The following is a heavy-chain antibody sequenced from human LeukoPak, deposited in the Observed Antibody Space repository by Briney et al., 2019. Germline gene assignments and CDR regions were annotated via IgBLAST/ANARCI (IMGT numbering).Heavy chain of an antibody. Sequence: PSETLSLTCTVSGGSISSSSYYWGWIRQPPGKGLEWIGSIYYSGTTYYNPSLKSRVTISVDTSKNQFSLKVSSLTAADTAVYYCVRQNLLVATSNPTFDYWGQGTLVTVSS. CDR1: GGSISSSSYY. J-gene: IGHJ4*02. CDR2: IYYSGTT. CDR3: VRQNLLVATSNPTFDY. D-gene: IGHD5-12*01. V-gene: IGHV4-39*01.